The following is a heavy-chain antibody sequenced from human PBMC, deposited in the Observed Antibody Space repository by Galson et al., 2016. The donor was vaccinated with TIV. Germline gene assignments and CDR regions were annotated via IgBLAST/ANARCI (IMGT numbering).Heavy chain of an antibody. J-gene: IGHJ6*03. Sequence: SLRLSCAASAYTLIGYEMTWVRQAPGKGLEWISNIDTSGATIYYADSVKGRFTISRDNAKKSLSLQMNSPRAEDTAVYYCARVAVTGFYYYYMDVWGKGTTVTVSS. V-gene: IGHV3-48*03. CDR3: ARVAVTGFYYYYMDV. CDR1: AYTLIGYE. CDR2: IDTSGATI. D-gene: IGHD4-17*01.